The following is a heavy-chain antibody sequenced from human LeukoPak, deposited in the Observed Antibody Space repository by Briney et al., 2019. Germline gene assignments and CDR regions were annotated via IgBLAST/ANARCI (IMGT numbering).Heavy chain of an antibody. CDR3: ARVRRVGATPFDY. CDR1: GYSISSGYY. V-gene: IGHV4-38-2*02. J-gene: IGHJ4*02. D-gene: IGHD1-26*01. Sequence: PSETLSLTCTVSGYSISSGYYWGWIRQPPGKGLEWIGSFYHSGSTYYNPSLKSRVTISLDTSKNQFSLKLSSVTAADTAVYYCARVRRVGATPFDYWGQGTPVTVSS. CDR2: FYHSGST.